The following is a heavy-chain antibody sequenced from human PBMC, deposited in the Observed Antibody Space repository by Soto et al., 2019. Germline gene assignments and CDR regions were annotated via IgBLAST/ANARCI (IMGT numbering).Heavy chain of an antibody. D-gene: IGHD3-10*01. V-gene: IGHV3-11*01. CDR3: ARGRLWSFDF. CDR2: ISSSGATI. Sequence: PGGSLRLSCAASGFTFGDYYMSWIRQAPGKGLEWVSYISSSGATIYYGDSMRGRFTISRDNDKNSLYLQMNSLRAEDTAVYYCARGRLWSFDFWGQGTLVTVSS. CDR1: GFTFGDYY. J-gene: IGHJ4*02.